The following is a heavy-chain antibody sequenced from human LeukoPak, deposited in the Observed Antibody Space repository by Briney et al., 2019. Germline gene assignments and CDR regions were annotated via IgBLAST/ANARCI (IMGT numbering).Heavy chain of an antibody. D-gene: IGHD3-10*01. CDR2: IKQDGSEK. CDR3: ARGGSGSSY. Sequence: PGGSLRLSCAASGFTFSSYWMSWVRQAPGKRLEGVAHIKQDGSEKYYVDSVKGRFTISRDNAKSSLYLQMNSLRAEDTAVYYCARGGSGSSYWGQGTLVTVSS. V-gene: IGHV3-7*01. CDR1: GFTFSSYW. J-gene: IGHJ4*02.